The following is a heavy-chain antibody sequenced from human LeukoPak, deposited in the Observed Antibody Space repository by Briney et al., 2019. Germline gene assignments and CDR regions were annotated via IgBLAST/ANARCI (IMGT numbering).Heavy chain of an antibody. V-gene: IGHV1-2*06. Sequence: GASVKVSCKTSGFIFTDYYIHWVRQAPGQGLQWMGRINSNTGGANYAQNFQGRVTMTRDRSITTAHMELSRLKFDDTAIYYCAREGIAAAGTDWFDPWGQGTLVTVSS. J-gene: IGHJ5*02. D-gene: IGHD6-13*01. CDR2: INSNTGGA. CDR3: AREGIAAAGTDWFDP. CDR1: GFIFTDYY.